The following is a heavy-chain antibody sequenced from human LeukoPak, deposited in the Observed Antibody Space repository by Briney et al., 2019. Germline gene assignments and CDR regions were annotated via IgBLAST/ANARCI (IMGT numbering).Heavy chain of an antibody. D-gene: IGHD4-23*01. Sequence: PSETLSLTCAVSGGSITSSHWRSWARQPPGKGLEWIGEIYHGGTTNYNPSLKSRVTMSVDESKNQFSLKLSSVTAADTAVYYCATYFYGGDYASYYFDYWGQGTLVTVSS. J-gene: IGHJ4*02. CDR2: IYHGGTT. V-gene: IGHV4-4*02. CDR1: GGSITSSHW. CDR3: ATYFYGGDYASYYFDY.